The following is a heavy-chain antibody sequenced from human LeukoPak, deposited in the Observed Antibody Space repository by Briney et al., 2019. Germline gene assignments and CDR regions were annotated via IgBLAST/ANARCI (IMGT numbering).Heavy chain of an antibody. Sequence: GGPLRLSCAASGFTFSTYAMSWVRQAPGKGLEWVSSISNSGGSTYYADSVKGRFTISRDNSKNTLVLQMNSLRAEDTAVYYCTTYYYDSSGYYYPYYFDYWGQGTLVTVSS. CDR3: TTYYYDSSGYYYPYYFDY. J-gene: IGHJ4*02. CDR1: GFTFSTYA. CDR2: ISNSGGST. D-gene: IGHD3-22*01. V-gene: IGHV3-23*01.